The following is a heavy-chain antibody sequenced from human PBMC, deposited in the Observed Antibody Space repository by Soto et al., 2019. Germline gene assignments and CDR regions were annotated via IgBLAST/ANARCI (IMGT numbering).Heavy chain of an antibody. CDR1: GGSFSGYY. Sequence: PSATLSLTCAVYGGSFSGYYWSWIRQPPGKWLEWIGEINHSGSTNYNPSLKSRVTISVDTSKNQFSLKLSSVTAADTAVYYCARGQRYSYGGPRNYYYYGMDVWGQGTTVTVS. CDR2: INHSGST. V-gene: IGHV4-34*01. D-gene: IGHD5-18*01. J-gene: IGHJ6*02. CDR3: ARGQRYSYGGPRNYYYYGMDV.